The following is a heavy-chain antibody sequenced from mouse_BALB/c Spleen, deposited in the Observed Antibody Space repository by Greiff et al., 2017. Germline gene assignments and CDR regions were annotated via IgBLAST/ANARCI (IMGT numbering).Heavy chain of an antibody. CDR3: ARGYYGSSYFDY. CDR2: ISSGGSYT. D-gene: IGHD1-1*01. V-gene: IGHV5-9-4*01. Sequence: EVQVVESGGGLVKPGGSLKLSCAASGFTFSSYAMSWVRQSPEKRLEWVAEISSGGSYTYYPDTVTGRFTISRDNAKNTLYLEMSSLRSEDTAMYYCARGYYGSSYFDYWGQGTTLTVSS. J-gene: IGHJ2*01. CDR1: GFTFSSYA.